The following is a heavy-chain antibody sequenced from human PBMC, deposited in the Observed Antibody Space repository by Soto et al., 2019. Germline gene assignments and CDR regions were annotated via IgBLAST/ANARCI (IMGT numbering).Heavy chain of an antibody. J-gene: IGHJ3*02. D-gene: IGHD6-19*01. V-gene: IGHV3-33*01. CDR1: GFTFSSYG. Sequence: QVQLVESGGGVVQPGRSLRLSCAASGFTFSSYGMHWVRQVPGEGLEWVAVIWYDGSNKYYADSVKGRFTISRDNSKNTLYLQMNSLRAEDTAVYYCAREYEQWLTNRAFDIWGQGTMVTVSS. CDR3: AREYEQWLTNRAFDI. CDR2: IWYDGSNK.